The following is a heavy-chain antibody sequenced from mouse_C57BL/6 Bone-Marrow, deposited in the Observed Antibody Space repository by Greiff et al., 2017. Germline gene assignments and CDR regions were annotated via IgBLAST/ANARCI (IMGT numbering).Heavy chain of an antibody. CDR2: IDPEDGDT. J-gene: IGHJ3*01. CDR3: TIDGYWTWFAY. V-gene: IGHV14-1*01. Sequence: VQLQQSGAELVRPGASVKLSCTASGFNIKDYYMHWVKQRPEQGLEWIGSIDPEDGDTEYAPKFQGKATMTADTSSNTAYLQLSSLTSEDTAVYYCTIDGYWTWFAYWGQGTLVTVSA. D-gene: IGHD2-3*01. CDR1: GFNIKDYY.